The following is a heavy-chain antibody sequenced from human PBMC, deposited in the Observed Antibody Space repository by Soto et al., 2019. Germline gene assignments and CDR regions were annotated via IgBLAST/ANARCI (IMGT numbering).Heavy chain of an antibody. CDR2: MNPNSGNT. J-gene: IGHJ6*03. CDR1: GYTFTSYD. D-gene: IGHD2-2*01. V-gene: IGHV1-8*01. CDR3: ARGRIVPVARDQNPYYYYYRAV. Sequence: ASVKVSCKASGYTFTSYDINWVRQATGHGLEWMGWMNPNSGNTGYAQKFQGRVTMTRNTSISTAYMEVSSLRSEDTAVYYCARGRIVPVARDQNPYYYYYRAVGGKGTTFTVS.